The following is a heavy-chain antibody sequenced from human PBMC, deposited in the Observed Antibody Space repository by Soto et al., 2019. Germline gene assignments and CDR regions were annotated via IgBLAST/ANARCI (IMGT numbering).Heavy chain of an antibody. Sequence: ASVKDSCKDSGDTFSSYAISWVRQAPGQGLEWMGGIIPIFGTANYAQKFQGRVTITADKSTSTTYMELSSMRSEDTVVYYCARDRYQLLYVDYYYYGMDVWGQGTTVTVSS. V-gene: IGHV1-69*06. CDR3: ARDRYQLLYVDYYYYGMDV. D-gene: IGHD2-2*02. J-gene: IGHJ6*02. CDR2: IIPIFGTA. CDR1: GDTFSSYA.